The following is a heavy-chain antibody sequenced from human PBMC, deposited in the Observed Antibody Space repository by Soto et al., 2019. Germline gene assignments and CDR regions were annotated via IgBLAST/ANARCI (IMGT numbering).Heavy chain of an antibody. CDR2: LSASGAST. V-gene: IGHV3-23*01. J-gene: IGHJ6*03. D-gene: IGHD2-2*01. Sequence: GGSLRLSCAASGFTFSSYAMTWVRQAPGKGLEWVSALSASGASTYYADSVKGRFTISRDNSKNTLYLQMSSLTDEDTAVYYCAKPRGGEYQLPSIMDVWGKGTTVTVSS. CDR3: AKPRGGEYQLPSIMDV. CDR1: GFTFSSYA.